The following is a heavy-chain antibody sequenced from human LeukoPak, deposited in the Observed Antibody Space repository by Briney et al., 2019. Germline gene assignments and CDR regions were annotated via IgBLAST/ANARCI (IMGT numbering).Heavy chain of an antibody. CDR1: GGTFSSYA. CDR3: ATDHTDYYDKGAFDI. D-gene: IGHD3-22*01. J-gene: IGHJ3*02. V-gene: IGHV1-69*06. Sequence: GASVKVSCKASGGTFSSYAISWVRQAPGQGLEWMGGIIPIFGTANYAQKFQGRVTITADTSTDTAYMELSSLRSEDTAVYYCATDHTDYYDKGAFDIWGQGTMVTVSS. CDR2: IIPIFGTA.